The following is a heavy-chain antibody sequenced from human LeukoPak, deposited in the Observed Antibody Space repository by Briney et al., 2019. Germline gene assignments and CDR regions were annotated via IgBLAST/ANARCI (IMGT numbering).Heavy chain of an antibody. CDR1: GFTFSSYG. CDR2: ISYDGSNK. J-gene: IGHJ3*02. V-gene: IGHV3-30*18. D-gene: IGHD3-3*01. Sequence: GRSLRLSCAASGFTFSSYGMHWVRQAPGKGLEWVAVISYDGSNKYYADSVRGRFTISRDNSKNTLYLQMNSLRAEDTAVYYCAKGEFIYDFWSGYSDDAFDIWGQGTMVTVSS. CDR3: AKGEFIYDFWSGYSDDAFDI.